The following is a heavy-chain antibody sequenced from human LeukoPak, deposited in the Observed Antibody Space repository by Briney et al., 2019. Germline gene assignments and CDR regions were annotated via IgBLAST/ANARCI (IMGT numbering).Heavy chain of an antibody. J-gene: IGHJ6*02. CDR3: ALWSYYYYGLDV. V-gene: IGHV3-72*01. CDR1: GFTFSDRD. D-gene: IGHD5-18*01. CDR2: SRNKAKSHTT. Sequence: GGSLRLSCAASGFTFSDRDMDWVRQALGKGLEWVGRSRNKAKSHTTEYAASVKGRFTISRDNSNNSVWLQMNSLKTEDTAVYYCALWSYYYYGLDVWGQGTTVTVSS.